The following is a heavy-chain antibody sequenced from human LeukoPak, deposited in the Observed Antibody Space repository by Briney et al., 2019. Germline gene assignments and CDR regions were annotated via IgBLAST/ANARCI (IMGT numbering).Heavy chain of an antibody. V-gene: IGHV3-53*04. CDR2: IYSAGNT. D-gene: IGHD6-19*01. CDR1: GFTVSSNY. CDR3: ARGGTPGYSSGRIDY. Sequence: PGGSLRLSCVAPGFTVSSNYMSWVRQAPGKGLEWDSVIYSAGNTYYADSVKGRFTISRHNSENTLYLHMNSLRVEDTAVYFCARGGTPGYSSGRIDYWGQGTLVTVSS. J-gene: IGHJ4*02.